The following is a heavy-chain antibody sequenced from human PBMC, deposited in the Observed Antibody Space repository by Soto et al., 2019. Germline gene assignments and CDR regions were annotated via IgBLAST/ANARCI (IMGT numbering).Heavy chain of an antibody. CDR2: INHSGST. CDR3: ARGPISIVRPDTSLLLRNWFDT. Sequence: SETLSLTCAVYGGSFSGYYWSWIRQPPGKGLEWIGEINHSGSTNYNPSLKSRVTISVDASKNQFSLKLSSVTAADTAVYYCARGPISIVRPDTSLLLRNWFDTWGQGTLVTVSS. V-gene: IGHV4-34*01. D-gene: IGHD3-16*02. CDR1: GGSFSGYY. J-gene: IGHJ5*02.